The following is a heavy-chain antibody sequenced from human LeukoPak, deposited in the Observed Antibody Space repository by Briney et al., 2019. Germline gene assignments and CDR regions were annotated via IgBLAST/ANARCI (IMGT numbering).Heavy chain of an antibody. J-gene: IGHJ4*02. Sequence: SETLSLTCTVSGGSVSSGSYYWSWIRQPPEKGLEWIGYIYYSGSTNYNPSLKSRVTISVDTSKNQFSLKLSSVTAADTAVYYCARVLAVAGRYYFDYWGQGTLVTVSS. V-gene: IGHV4-61*01. CDR2: IYYSGST. CDR3: ARVLAVAGRYYFDY. CDR1: GGSVSSGSYY. D-gene: IGHD6-19*01.